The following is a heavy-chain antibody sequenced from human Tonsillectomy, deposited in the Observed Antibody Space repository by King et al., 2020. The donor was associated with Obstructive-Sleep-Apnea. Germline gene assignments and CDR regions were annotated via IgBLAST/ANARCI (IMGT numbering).Heavy chain of an antibody. CDR1: GGSFSGYY. CDR2: INHSGST. J-gene: IGHJ6*02. D-gene: IGHD3-3*01. Sequence: VQLQHWGAGLLKPSETLSLTCAVYGGSFSGYYWSWIRQPPGKGLEWIGEINHSGSTNYNPSLKSRVTISLDTSRNQFSMKVSSVTAADTAVYYCARGVIIGDNYYGLDVWGQGTTVTVSS. V-gene: IGHV4-34*01. CDR3: ARGVIIGDNYYGLDV.